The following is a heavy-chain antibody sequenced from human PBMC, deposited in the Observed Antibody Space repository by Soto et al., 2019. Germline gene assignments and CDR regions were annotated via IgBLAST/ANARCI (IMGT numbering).Heavy chain of an antibody. CDR2: ISGSGGST. J-gene: IGHJ6*03. V-gene: IGHV3-23*01. Sequence: EVQLLESGGGLVQPGGSLRLSCAASGFTFSSYAMSWVRQAPGKGLEWVSAISGSGGSTYYADSVKGRFTISRDNAKNSLYLQMNSLSVEDTAVYYCARVWTNPTYYYYYMDVWGKGTTVTVSS. CDR1: GFTFSSYA. D-gene: IGHD3-3*01. CDR3: ARVWTNPTYYYYYMDV.